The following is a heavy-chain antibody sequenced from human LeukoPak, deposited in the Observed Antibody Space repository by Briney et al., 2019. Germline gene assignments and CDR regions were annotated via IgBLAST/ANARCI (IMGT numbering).Heavy chain of an antibody. D-gene: IGHD2-15*01. CDR1: GFTFSSYG. CDR3: ARDPRGYCSGGSCYSGYFDY. Sequence: GRSLRLSCAASGFTFSSYGMHWVRQAPGKGLEGVAVIWYDGSNKYYADSVKGRFTISRDNSKNTLYLQMNSLRAEDTAVYYCARDPRGYCSGGSCYSGYFDYWGQGTLVTVSS. J-gene: IGHJ4*02. CDR2: IWYDGSNK. V-gene: IGHV3-33*01.